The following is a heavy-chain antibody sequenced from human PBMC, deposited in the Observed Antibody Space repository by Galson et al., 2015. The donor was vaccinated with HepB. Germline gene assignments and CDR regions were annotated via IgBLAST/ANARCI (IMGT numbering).Heavy chain of an antibody. CDR2: ISAYNGNT. D-gene: IGHD6-19*01. CDR1: GYTFTSYG. J-gene: IGHJ6*02. Sequence: SVKVSCKASGYTFTSYGISWVRQAPGQGLEWMGWISAYNGNTNYAQKLQGRVTMTTDTSTSTAYMELRSLRSDDTAVYYCARAGIAVAGTDYYYGMDVWGQGTTVTVSS. CDR3: ARAGIAVAGTDYYYGMDV. V-gene: IGHV1-18*04.